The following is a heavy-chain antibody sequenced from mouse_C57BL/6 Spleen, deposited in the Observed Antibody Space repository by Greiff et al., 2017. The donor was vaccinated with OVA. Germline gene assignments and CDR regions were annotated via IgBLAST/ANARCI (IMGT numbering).Heavy chain of an antibody. Sequence: QVQLQQSGAELVMPGASVKLSCKASGYTFTSYWMHWVKQRPGQGLEWIGEIDPSDSYTNYNQKFKGKSTLTVDKSSSTAYMQLSSLTSDDSAVYYCARGPNYYAMGYWGQGTSVTVSS. CDR2: IDPSDSYT. J-gene: IGHJ4*01. CDR1: GYTFTSYW. CDR3: ARGPNYYAMGY. V-gene: IGHV1-69*01.